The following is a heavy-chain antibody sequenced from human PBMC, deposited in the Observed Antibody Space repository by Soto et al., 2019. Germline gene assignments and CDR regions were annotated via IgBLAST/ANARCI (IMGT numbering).Heavy chain of an antibody. Sequence: GGSLRLSCAASGFTFRDYAMNWVRQAPGKGLEWVSSITGRGRSTHYADSVKGRFTISRDNSKNTLYLQVNSLRAEDTAVYYCAIVAVGVNWNEDYALDTWGQGTMVTVSS. CDR3: AIVAVGVNWNEDYALDT. D-gene: IGHD1-1*01. CDR1: GFTFRDYA. J-gene: IGHJ3*02. V-gene: IGHV3-23*01. CDR2: ITGRGRST.